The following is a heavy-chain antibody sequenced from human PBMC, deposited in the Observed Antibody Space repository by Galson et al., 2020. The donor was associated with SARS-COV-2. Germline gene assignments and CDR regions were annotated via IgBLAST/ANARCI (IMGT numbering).Heavy chain of an antibody. J-gene: IGHJ3*02. CDR2: INHSGST. Sequence: SETLSLTCAVYGGSFSGYYWSWIRQPPGKGLEWIWEINHSGSTNYNPSLKSRVTISVDTSKNQFSLKLSSVTAADTAVYYCARDLAVYCSSTSCYRAGDAFDIWGQGTMVTVSS. CDR1: GGSFSGYY. CDR3: ARDLAVYCSSTSCYRAGDAFDI. D-gene: IGHD2-2*02. V-gene: IGHV4-34*01.